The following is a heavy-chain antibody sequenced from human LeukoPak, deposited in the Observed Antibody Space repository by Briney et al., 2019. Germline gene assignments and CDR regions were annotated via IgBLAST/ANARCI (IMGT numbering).Heavy chain of an antibody. J-gene: IGHJ4*02. D-gene: IGHD3-22*01. Sequence: GASVKVSCKASGYTFTDYYLHWARQAPGQGLEWMGWINPNSGDTNYVQKFQGRVTMTRDTSISTAYMELSSLTSDDTAVYYCARGSSQGPYYYDSSGYLTPDNWGQGTLVTVSS. CDR3: ARGSSQGPYYYDSSGYLTPDN. V-gene: IGHV1-2*02. CDR2: INPNSGDT. CDR1: GYTFTDYY.